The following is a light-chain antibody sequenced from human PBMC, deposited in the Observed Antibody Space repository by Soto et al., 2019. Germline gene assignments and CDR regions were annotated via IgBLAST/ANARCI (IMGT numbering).Light chain of an antibody. J-gene: IGLJ3*02. Sequence: QSVLTQPPSASGTPGQRVTISCSGSRFNIGNNNVYWYQQLPGTAPKLLIYSDDQRPSGVPDRFSGSKSATSGSLAISGLRSEDEADYYCATWDDSLSGVVFGGGTKVTVL. V-gene: IGLV1-47*02. CDR2: SDD. CDR1: RFNIGNNN. CDR3: ATWDDSLSGVV.